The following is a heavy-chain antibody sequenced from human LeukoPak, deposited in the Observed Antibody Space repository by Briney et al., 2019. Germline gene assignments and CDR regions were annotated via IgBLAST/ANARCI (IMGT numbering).Heavy chain of an antibody. CDR2: IYSDYSGGST. Sequence: GGSLRLSCAASGFSVSSNYMTWVRQAPGKGLEWVSIIYSDYSGGSTYYADSVKGRFTISRDNAKNTLYLQMNSLRAEDTAVYYCVRWGDYYQSLFDSWGQGTPVTVSS. V-gene: IGHV3-53*01. D-gene: IGHD3-3*01. CDR3: VRWGDYYQSLFDS. J-gene: IGHJ4*02. CDR1: GFSVSSNY.